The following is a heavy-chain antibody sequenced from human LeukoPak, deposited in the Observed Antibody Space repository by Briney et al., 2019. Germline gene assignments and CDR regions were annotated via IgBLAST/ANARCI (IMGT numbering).Heavy chain of an antibody. CDR3: ARDRGETYDFWSGSPPNWFDP. CDR2: ISTSSSYI. Sequence: PGGSLRLSCAASGFTFSSYAMSWVRQAPGKGLEWVSSISTSSSYIYHADSVKGRFTISRDNTKNSLYLQMNSLRAEDTAVYYCARDRGETYDFWSGSPPNWFDPWGQGTLVTVSS. D-gene: IGHD3-3*01. V-gene: IGHV3-21*01. J-gene: IGHJ5*02. CDR1: GFTFSSYA.